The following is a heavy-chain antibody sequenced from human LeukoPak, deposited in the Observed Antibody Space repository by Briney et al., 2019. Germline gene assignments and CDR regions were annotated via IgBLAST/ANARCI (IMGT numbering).Heavy chain of an antibody. V-gene: IGHV1-69*13. Sequence: SVKVSCKASGGTFSSYAISWVRQAPGQGLEWMGGIIPIFGTANYAQKFQGRVTVTADESTSTAYMELSSLRSEDTAVYYCARGTQYGDYSDAFDIWGQGTMVTVSS. D-gene: IGHD4-17*01. CDR1: GGTFSSYA. CDR3: ARGTQYGDYSDAFDI. J-gene: IGHJ3*02. CDR2: IIPIFGTA.